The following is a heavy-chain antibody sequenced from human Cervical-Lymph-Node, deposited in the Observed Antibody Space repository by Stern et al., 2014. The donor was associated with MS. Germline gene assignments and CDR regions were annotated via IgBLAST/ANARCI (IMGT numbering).Heavy chain of an antibody. D-gene: IGHD6-19*01. CDR1: GYTFTSYG. Sequence: QVQLVQSGAEVKKPGASVKVSCKASGYTFTSYGISWVRQAPGQGLEWMGWISAYNGKTNYAQKLQGRVTMTTDTSTSTAYMELRSLRSDDTAVYYCARDSVSVAVAGTADSDYWGQGTLVTVSS. J-gene: IGHJ4*02. CDR2: ISAYNGKT. CDR3: ARDSVSVAVAGTADSDY. V-gene: IGHV1-18*04.